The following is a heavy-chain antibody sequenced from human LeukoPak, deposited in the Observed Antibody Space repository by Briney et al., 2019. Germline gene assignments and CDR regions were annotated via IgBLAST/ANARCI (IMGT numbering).Heavy chain of an antibody. J-gene: IGHJ3*02. CDR2: ISGDGGST. CDR3: AIVGGGAFDI. D-gene: IGHD3-10*01. Sequence: GGSLRLSCAASGFTFDDYAMHWVRQAPGKGLEWVSLISGDGGSTYYADSVKGRFTISRDNAKNSLYLQMNSLRAEDTALYYCAIVGGGAFDIWGQGTMVTVSS. CDR1: GFTFDDYA. V-gene: IGHV3-43*02.